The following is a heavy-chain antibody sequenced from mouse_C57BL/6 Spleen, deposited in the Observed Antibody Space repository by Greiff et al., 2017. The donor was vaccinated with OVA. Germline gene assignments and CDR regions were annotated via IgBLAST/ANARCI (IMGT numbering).Heavy chain of an antibody. V-gene: IGHV5-16*01. CDR1: GFTFSDYY. D-gene: IGHD2-2*01. CDR3: ARDGGYRYAMDY. J-gene: IGHJ4*01. Sequence: EVKLMESEGGLVQPGSSMKLSCTASGFTFSDYYMAWVRQVPEKGLEWVANINYDGSSTYYLDSLKSRFIISRDNAKNILYLQMSSLKSEDTATYYCARDGGYRYAMDYWGQGTSVTVSS. CDR2: INYDGSST.